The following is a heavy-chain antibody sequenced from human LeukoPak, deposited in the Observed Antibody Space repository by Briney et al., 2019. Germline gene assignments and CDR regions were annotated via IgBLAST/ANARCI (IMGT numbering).Heavy chain of an antibody. V-gene: IGHV1-8*01. CDR3: ARVGWYSSSPQLDY. D-gene: IGHD6-6*01. Sequence: ASVKVSCMASGYTFTSHDINRVRQATGQGREWMGRMNPNSGNTGYTQKFQGRVTMTRNTSISTAYMELSSLRSEDTAVYYCARVGWYSSSPQLDYWGQETLVTVSS. CDR2: MNPNSGNT. J-gene: IGHJ4*02. CDR1: GYTFTSHD.